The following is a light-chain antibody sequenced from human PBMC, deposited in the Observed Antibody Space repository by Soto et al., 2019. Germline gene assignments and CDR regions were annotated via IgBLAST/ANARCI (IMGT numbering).Light chain of an antibody. Sequence: QSVLTQPASVSGSPGQSITISCTGTSSDVGYYNYVSWYQQYPGKAPKLLIYEAYNRPSGVSSRFSGAKSGNTASLTISGLRAEDEAEYYCSSYASSDTLLFGGGTKLTVL. CDR3: SSYASSDTLL. CDR2: EAY. J-gene: IGLJ2*01. V-gene: IGLV2-14*01. CDR1: SSDVGYYNY.